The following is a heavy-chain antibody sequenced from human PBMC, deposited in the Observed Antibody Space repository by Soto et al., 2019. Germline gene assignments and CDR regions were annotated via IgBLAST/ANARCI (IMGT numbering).Heavy chain of an antibody. CDR2: IIPSFGSA. D-gene: IGHD6-19*01. CDR1: GGTFSTYA. CDR3: ARDRVAGTERWFDP. V-gene: IGHV1-69*06. Sequence: QVQLVQSGAEVKTPGSSVRVSCKASGGTFSTYALSWVRQAPGQGLEWMGGIIPSFGSANYAQRFRDRVTITADKSTRTGYMELSGLRSDDTAVYCCARDRVAGTERWFDPWGQGTLVTVSS. J-gene: IGHJ5*02.